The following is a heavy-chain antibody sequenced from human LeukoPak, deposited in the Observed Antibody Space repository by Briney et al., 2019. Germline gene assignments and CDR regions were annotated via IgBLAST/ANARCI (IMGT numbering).Heavy chain of an antibody. CDR1: GGSISSSSYY. D-gene: IGHD1-1*01. Sequence: PSETLSLTCTVSGGSISSSSYYWGWIRQPPGKGLEWIGSIYYSGNTYYNPSLKSRVTISVDTSKNQFSLKLSSVTAADTAVYYCARQALQLELGWFDPWGQGTLVTVSS. CDR2: IYYSGNT. V-gene: IGHV4-39*01. CDR3: ARQALQLELGWFDP. J-gene: IGHJ5*02.